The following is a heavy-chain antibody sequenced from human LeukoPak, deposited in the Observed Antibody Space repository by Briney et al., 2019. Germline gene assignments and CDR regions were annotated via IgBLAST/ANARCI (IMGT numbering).Heavy chain of an antibody. Sequence: GGSLRLSCTASGFTFGDYAMSWVRQAPGKGLEWVGFIRSKAYGGTTEYAASVKGRFTISRDNSKNTLYLQMNSLRAEDTAVYYCARAATAMVWWDPRNYFDYWGQGTLVTVSS. CDR3: ARAATAMVWWDPRNYFDY. CDR1: GFTFGDYA. J-gene: IGHJ4*02. CDR2: IRSKAYGGTT. D-gene: IGHD5-18*01. V-gene: IGHV3-49*04.